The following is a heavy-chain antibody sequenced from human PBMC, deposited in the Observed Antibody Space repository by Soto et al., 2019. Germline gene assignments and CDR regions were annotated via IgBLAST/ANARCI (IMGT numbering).Heavy chain of an antibody. CDR1: GGTFSSYT. V-gene: IGHV1-69*02. Sequence: GASVKVSCKASGGTFSSYTISWVRQAPGQGLEWMGRIIPILGIANYAQKFQGRVTITADKSTSTAYVELSSLRSEDTAVYYCAGIYSSSYYYYYMDVWGKGTTVTVSS. CDR3: AGIYSSSYYYYYMDV. J-gene: IGHJ6*03. CDR2: IIPILGIA. D-gene: IGHD6-6*01.